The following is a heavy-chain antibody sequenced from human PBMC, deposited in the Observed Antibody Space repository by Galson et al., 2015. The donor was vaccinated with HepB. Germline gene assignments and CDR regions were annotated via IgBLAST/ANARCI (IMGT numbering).Heavy chain of an antibody. D-gene: IGHD3-9*01. CDR2: IDWDDDK. V-gene: IGHV2-70*11. J-gene: IGHJ6*03. CDR3: ARMIFRQDYYYYMDG. Sequence: PALVKPTQTLTLTCTFSGFSLSTSGMCVSWIRQPLGKALEWLARIDWDDDKYYSTSLKTRLTISKDTSKNQVVLTMTNMDPVDTATYYCARMIFRQDYYYYMDGWGKGTTVTVSS. CDR1: GFSLSTSGMC.